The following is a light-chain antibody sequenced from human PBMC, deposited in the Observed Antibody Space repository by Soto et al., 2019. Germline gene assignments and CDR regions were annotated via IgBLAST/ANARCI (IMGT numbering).Light chain of an antibody. CDR3: SSYTRNSTYV. CDR1: SSDVGHYNY. CDR2: EVN. V-gene: IGLV2-14*01. Sequence: QSVLTQPASVSGSPGQSITISCTGTSSDVGHYNYVSWYQQYPGKAPKLMIYEVNNRPSGVSTRFSGSKSGNTASLTISGLQPEDAADYYCSSYTRNSTYVFGTGTKVTVL. J-gene: IGLJ1*01.